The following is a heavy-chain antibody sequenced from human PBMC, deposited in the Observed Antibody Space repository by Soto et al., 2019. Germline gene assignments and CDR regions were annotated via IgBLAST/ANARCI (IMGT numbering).Heavy chain of an antibody. CDR1: GGSISTYY. Sequence: PSETLSLTCTVSGGSISTYYWSWIRQPPGKGLEWIGYIYYSGSTNYNPSLKSRVTISVDTSKNQFSLKLSSVSAADTAVYYCARDGSRYDFWSGPYYFDYRGQGTVVTVSS. CDR2: IYYSGST. V-gene: IGHV4-59*01. J-gene: IGHJ4*02. D-gene: IGHD3-3*01. CDR3: ARDGSRYDFWSGPYYFDY.